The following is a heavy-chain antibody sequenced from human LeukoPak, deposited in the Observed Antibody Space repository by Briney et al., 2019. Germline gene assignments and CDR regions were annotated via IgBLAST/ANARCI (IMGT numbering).Heavy chain of an antibody. D-gene: IGHD2-15*01. CDR3: ARVSTYCSGGSCSPRRLHY. CDR1: GYTFTGYY. V-gene: IGHV1-18*04. Sequence: ASVKVSCKASGYTFTGYYMHWVRQAPGQGLEWMGWISAYNGNTNYAQKLQGRVTMTTDTSTSTAYMELRSLRSDDTAVYYCARVSTYCSGGSCSPRRLHYWGQGTLVTVSS. CDR2: ISAYNGNT. J-gene: IGHJ4*02.